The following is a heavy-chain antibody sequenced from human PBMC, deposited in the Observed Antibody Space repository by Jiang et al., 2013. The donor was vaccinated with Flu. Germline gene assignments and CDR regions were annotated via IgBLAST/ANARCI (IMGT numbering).Heavy chain of an antibody. CDR2: TFYSGSI. J-gene: IGHJ4*02. CDR1: GGSISSNDYY. V-gene: IGHV4-39*02. CDR3: ARAFHDFWTGDYYNYYFDH. D-gene: IGHD3/OR15-3a*01. Sequence: GSGLVKPSETLSLTCTVSGGSISSNDYYWGWIRQPPGKGLEWIGNTFYSGSIYYSPSLQSRATISADTSKNQFSLKLSSVTAADTAVYYCARAFHDFWTGDYYNYYFDHWGQGTLVTVSS.